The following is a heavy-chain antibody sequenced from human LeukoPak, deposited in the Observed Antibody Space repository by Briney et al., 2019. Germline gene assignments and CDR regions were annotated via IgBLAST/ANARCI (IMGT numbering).Heavy chain of an antibody. CDR3: ARVGGICTNGVCPYYMDV. V-gene: IGHV3-21*01. D-gene: IGHD2-8*01. CDR2: ISSSSSYI. J-gene: IGHJ6*03. Sequence: GGSLRLSCAASGFTFSSYSMNWVRQAPGKGLEWVSSISSSSSYIYYADSVKGRFTISRDNAKNSLYLQMNSLRAEDTAVYYCARVGGICTNGVCPYYMDVWGKGTTVTVSS. CDR1: GFTFSSYS.